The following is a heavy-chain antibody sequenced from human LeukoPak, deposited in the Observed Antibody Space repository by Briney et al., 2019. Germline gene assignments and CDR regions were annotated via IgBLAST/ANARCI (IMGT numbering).Heavy chain of an antibody. J-gene: IGHJ4*02. CDR1: GGSINSYY. D-gene: IGHD6-19*01. V-gene: IGHV4-59*08. CDR2: IYYSGST. CDR3: ARHLYSSGWYY. Sequence: SETLSLTCTVSGGSINSYYWSWIRQPPGKGLEWIGYIYYSGSTNYNPSLKSRVTISVDTSKNQFSLKLSSVTAADTAVYYCARHLYSSGWYYWGQGTLVTVSP.